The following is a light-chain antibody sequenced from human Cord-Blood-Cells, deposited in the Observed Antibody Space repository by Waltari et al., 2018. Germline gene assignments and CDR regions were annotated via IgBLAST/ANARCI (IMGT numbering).Light chain of an antibody. CDR3: QQRSNWWT. V-gene: IGKV3-11*01. CDR1: QSVSSY. CDR2: DAS. Sequence: EIVLTQSPATPSLSPGERATLSCRASQSVSSYLAWYQQKPGQAPRHLIYDASNRATGIPARFSGSGSGTDFTLTISSLEPEDFAVYYCQQRSNWWTFGQGTKVEIK. J-gene: IGKJ1*01.